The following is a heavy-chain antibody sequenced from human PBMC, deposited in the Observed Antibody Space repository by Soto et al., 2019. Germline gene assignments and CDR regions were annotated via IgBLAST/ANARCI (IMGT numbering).Heavy chain of an antibody. CDR1: GFTFSSYA. J-gene: IGHJ5*02. CDR2: ISGSGDST. CDR3: AKDYGSGPGDWFDP. V-gene: IGHV3-23*01. Sequence: EVHLLESGGGLVQPGGSLRLSCAASGFTFSSYAMSWVRQAPGQGLEWVSAISGSGDSTYFADSVKGRFTISRDNSKHTLYLQMNGLRAEDTAVYYCAKDYGSGPGDWFDPWGQGTLVTVSS. D-gene: IGHD3-10*01.